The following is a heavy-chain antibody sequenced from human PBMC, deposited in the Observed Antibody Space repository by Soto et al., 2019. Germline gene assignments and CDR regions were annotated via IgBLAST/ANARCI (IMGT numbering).Heavy chain of an antibody. CDR2: VKSKTDGGTT. CDR1: GFPFNNAW. CDR3: TTDDPINKY. Sequence: GGSLRLSCVVSGFPFNNAWMSWVRQAPGKGLEWVGRVKSKTDGGTTEYAAPVKGRFTISRDDPKNMLYLQMNGLKTEDAAVYYCTTDDPINKYWGQGTLVTVSS. J-gene: IGHJ4*02. V-gene: IGHV3-15*01.